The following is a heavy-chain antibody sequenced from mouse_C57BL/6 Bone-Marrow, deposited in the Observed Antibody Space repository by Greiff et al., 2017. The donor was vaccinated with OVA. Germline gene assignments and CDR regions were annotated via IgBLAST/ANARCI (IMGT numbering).Heavy chain of an antibody. CDR1: GFTFSSYA. Sequence: DVMLVESGGGLVKPGGSLKLSCAASGFTFSSYAMSWVRQTPEKRLEWVATISDGGSYTYYPDNVKGRFTISRDNAKNNLYLQMSHLKSEDTAMYYCARVAYYSNFYYFDYWGQGTTLTVSS. CDR3: ARVAYYSNFYYFDY. V-gene: IGHV5-4*03. J-gene: IGHJ2*01. D-gene: IGHD2-5*01. CDR2: ISDGGSYT.